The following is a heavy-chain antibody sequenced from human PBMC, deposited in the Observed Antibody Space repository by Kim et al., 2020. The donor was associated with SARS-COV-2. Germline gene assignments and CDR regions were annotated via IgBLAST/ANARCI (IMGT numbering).Heavy chain of an antibody. Sequence: SETLSLTCAVYGGSFSGYYWSWIRQPPGKGLEWIGEINHSGSTNYNPSLKSRVTISVDTSKNQFSLKLSSVTAADTAVYYCARGLGSSSWWRLRLVGWFDPWGQGTLVTVSS. V-gene: IGHV4-34*01. CDR2: INHSGST. CDR3: ARGLGSSSWWRLRLVGWFDP. J-gene: IGHJ5*02. CDR1: GGSFSGYY. D-gene: IGHD6-13*01.